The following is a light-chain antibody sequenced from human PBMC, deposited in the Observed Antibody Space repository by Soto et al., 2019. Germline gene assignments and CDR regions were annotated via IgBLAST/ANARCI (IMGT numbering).Light chain of an antibody. V-gene: IGKV3-20*01. CDR2: ATS. CDR3: QQYGSSPT. Sequence: EIVLTQSPGTVSLSPGESATLSCRASQSISRSDLAWYQHRPGQSPRLLIYATSSRATGIPDRFTGGGAGTGFTLTISRLEPEDSAEYYCQQYGSSPTFGGGTKVEIK. CDR1: QSISRSD. J-gene: IGKJ4*01.